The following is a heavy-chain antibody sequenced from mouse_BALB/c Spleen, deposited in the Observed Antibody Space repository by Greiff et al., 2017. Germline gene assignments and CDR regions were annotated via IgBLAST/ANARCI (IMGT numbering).Heavy chain of an antibody. CDR3: ARAKGYYGSSYWYFDV. CDR1: GFSLTSYG. Sequence: VHLVESGPGLVAPSQSLSITCTVSGFSLTSYGVHWVRQPPGKGLEWLGVIWAGGSTNYNSALMSRLSISKDNSKSQVFLKMNSLQTDDTAMYYCARAKGYYGSSYWYFDVWGAGTTVTVSS. J-gene: IGHJ1*01. V-gene: IGHV2-9*02. CDR2: IWAGGST. D-gene: IGHD1-1*01.